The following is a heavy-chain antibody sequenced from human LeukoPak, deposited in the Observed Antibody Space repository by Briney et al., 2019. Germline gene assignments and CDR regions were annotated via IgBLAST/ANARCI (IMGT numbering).Heavy chain of an antibody. D-gene: IGHD6-6*01. Sequence: SETLSLTCAVYGGSFWGYHWSWIREPPGKGLEWIGEINHSGSTNYNPSLKSRVTISVDTSKNQFSLKLSSVTAADTAVYYCARGRAARHYYYYYYMDVWGKGTTVTVSS. J-gene: IGHJ6*03. CDR1: GGSFWGYH. CDR3: ARGRAARHYYYYYYMDV. V-gene: IGHV4-34*01. CDR2: INHSGST.